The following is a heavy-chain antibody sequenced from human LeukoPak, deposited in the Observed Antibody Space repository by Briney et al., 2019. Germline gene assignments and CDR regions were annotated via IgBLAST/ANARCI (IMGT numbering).Heavy chain of an antibody. V-gene: IGHV1-18*04. J-gene: IGHJ6*03. CDR3: ARAVSGGSSFFYMDV. D-gene: IGHD2-15*01. CDR1: GYTFSGYY. CDR2: ISVYNDNT. Sequence: GASVKVSCKASGYTFSGYYMHCVRQAPGQGLEWMGWISVYNDNTKYSQNLQGRVTLTTDKSTNTAYMELRSLRSDDTAIYYCARAVSGGSSFFYMDVWGKGTTVTISS.